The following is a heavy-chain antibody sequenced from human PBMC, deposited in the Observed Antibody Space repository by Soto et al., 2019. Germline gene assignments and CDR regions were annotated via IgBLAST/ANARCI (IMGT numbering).Heavy chain of an antibody. D-gene: IGHD2-8*01. CDR2: IKRDGRGE. CDR3: AKGGVSYAECES. J-gene: IGHJ5*02. Sequence: EVQLVESGGGLVQPGGSLTLSCAASGFTFSDYWMSWVRQAPGKGLEGVANIKRDGRGEYYIDSVKGRFTISRDNAQNSLFLRMNSLRADDTAMYYCAKGGVSYAECESWGQGTLVTVSS. V-gene: IGHV3-7*01. CDR1: GFTFSDYW.